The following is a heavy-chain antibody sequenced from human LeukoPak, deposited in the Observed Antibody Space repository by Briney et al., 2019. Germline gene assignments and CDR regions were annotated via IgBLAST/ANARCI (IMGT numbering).Heavy chain of an antibody. D-gene: IGHD3-10*01. Sequence: GASVKVSCEAPGYRFTDYYIHWVRQAPGQGLEWMAWINPNTGGRYYAQKFQGRVTVTRDTSISTSYMELSSLGADDTAVYFCARGFKLPHLLEDYLDPWGQGTLVIVSS. V-gene: IGHV1-2*02. J-gene: IGHJ5*02. CDR3: ARGFKLPHLLEDYLDP. CDR2: INPNTGGR. CDR1: GYRFTDYY.